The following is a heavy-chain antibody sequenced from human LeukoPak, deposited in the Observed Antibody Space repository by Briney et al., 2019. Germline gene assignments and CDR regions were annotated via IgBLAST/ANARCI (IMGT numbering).Heavy chain of an antibody. V-gene: IGHV3-23*01. J-gene: IGHJ4*02. D-gene: IGHD6-13*01. CDR3: VKDRSVSSSNWYYFEY. Sequence: PGGSRRLSCAASGFTFSTYAMTWVRQAPGKGLEWVSTISGSGGGTYYADSVRGRFTISRDNSKNTLYLQLNSLRAEDTAVYYCVKDRSVSSSNWYYFEYWGQGTLVTVSS. CDR1: GFTFSTYA. CDR2: ISGSGGGT.